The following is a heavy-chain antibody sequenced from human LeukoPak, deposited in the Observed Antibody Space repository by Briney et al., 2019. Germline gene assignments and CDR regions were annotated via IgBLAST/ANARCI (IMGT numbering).Heavy chain of an antibody. CDR2: IISSVSAM. CDR1: GFTFSTYN. V-gene: IGHV3-48*01. J-gene: IGHJ4*02. CDR3: ARVGNTLQFDY. Sequence: GGSLGLSCEASGFTFSTYNMNWVRQAPGKGLEWVSYIISSVSAMYYTDSVKGRFTISRDNAKNSLYLQMNSLRAEDTAVYYCARVGNTLQFDYWGQGTLVTVSS. D-gene: IGHD2/OR15-2a*01.